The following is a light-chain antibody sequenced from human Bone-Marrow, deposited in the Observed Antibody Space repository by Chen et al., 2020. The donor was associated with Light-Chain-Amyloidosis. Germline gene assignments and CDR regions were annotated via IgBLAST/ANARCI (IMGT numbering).Light chain of an antibody. V-gene: IGKV1-39*01. CDR3: QQSHSIPRT. CDR1: QSISTY. CDR2: SAS. J-gene: IGKJ2*01. Sequence: DIQMTQSPSSLSASVGDRVTITCRASQSISTYLNWYQYKPGKIPKLLIYSASTLQSGVPSSFSGSGSGTDFTLTISSLQAEDFAIYYCQQSHSIPRTFGQGIKLEMK.